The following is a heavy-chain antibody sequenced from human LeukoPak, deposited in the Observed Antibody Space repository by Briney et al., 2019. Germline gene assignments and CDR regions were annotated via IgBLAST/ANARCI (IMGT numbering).Heavy chain of an antibody. Sequence: ASVKVSCKASGYTFTSYGISWVRQAPGQGLEWMGWISAYNGNTNYAQKLQGRVTMTTDTSTSTAYMELRSLRSDDTAVYYCVRDADVLLWFGELLRGAWFDPWGQGTLVTVSS. D-gene: IGHD3-10*01. CDR2: ISAYNGNT. CDR1: GYTFTSYG. V-gene: IGHV1-18*04. CDR3: VRDADVLLWFGELLRGAWFDP. J-gene: IGHJ5*02.